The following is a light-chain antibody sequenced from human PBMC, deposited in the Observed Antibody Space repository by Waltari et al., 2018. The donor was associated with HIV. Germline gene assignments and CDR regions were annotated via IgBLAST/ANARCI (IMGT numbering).Light chain of an antibody. Sequence: QSVLTQSPSASGTPGQRVPISGSGGSPNIGSNGLNWYQQFPGTAPKLLIYSNNQRPSGVPDRFSGSKSGTSASLAISGLQSEDEATYYCATLDDSLNGPIFGGGTRLTVL. CDR3: ATLDDSLNGPI. CDR1: SPNIGSNG. J-gene: IGLJ2*01. CDR2: SNN. V-gene: IGLV1-44*01.